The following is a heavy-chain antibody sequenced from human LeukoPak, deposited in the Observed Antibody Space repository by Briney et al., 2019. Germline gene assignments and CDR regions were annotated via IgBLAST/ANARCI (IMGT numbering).Heavy chain of an antibody. J-gene: IGHJ4*02. CDR2: INSEGSTI. CDR1: GITFSTYW. D-gene: IGHD3-22*01. CDR3: ARISSDSISYYDH. Sequence: QPGGSLRLSCAGSGITFSTYWMHWVRQAPGKGLVWVSRINSEGSTISYADSVKGRFTISRDNAKNTLFLQMNSLRAEDTAVYYYARISSDSISYYDHWGQGTLVTVSS. V-gene: IGHV3-74*01.